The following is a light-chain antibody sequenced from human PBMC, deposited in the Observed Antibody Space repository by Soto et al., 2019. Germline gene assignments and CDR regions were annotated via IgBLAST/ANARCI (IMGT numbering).Light chain of an antibody. V-gene: IGKV1-12*01. CDR1: QPISSW. CDR2: PAS. CDR3: QQGYNFPRA. J-gene: IGKJ1*01. Sequence: DLQMTQSPSSISASVGDRVTITCRASQPISSWLAWYQQVPGQAPYLLIYPASTLHSGVPSRFSGSGSGTDFTLTINSLQPEDFATYYCQQGYNFPRAFGQGTRVEI.